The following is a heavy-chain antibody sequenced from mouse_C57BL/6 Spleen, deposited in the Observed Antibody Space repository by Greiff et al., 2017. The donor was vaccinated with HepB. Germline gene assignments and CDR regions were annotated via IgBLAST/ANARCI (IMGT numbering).Heavy chain of an antibody. CDR2: IHPNSGST. CDR3: ARWPPDGYYVDYAMDY. J-gene: IGHJ4*01. Sequence: QVQLQQPGAELVKPGASVKLSCKASGYTFTSYWMHWVKQRPGQGLEWIGMIHPNSGSTNYNEKFKSKATLTVDKSSSTAYMQLSSLTSEDSAVYYCARWPPDGYYVDYAMDYWGQGTSVTVSS. D-gene: IGHD2-3*01. V-gene: IGHV1-64*01. CDR1: GYTFTSYW.